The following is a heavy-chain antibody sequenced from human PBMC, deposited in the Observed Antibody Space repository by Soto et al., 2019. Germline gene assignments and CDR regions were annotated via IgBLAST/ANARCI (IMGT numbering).Heavy chain of an antibody. CDR2: ISHLEST. D-gene: IGHD5-12*01. V-gene: IGHV4-30-2*06. CDR3: ERGGGYDYFEY. Sequence: SETLSLTCTVSGASISYGGFSWSWIRQSPGKGLEWIGYISHLESTYFHPSFKSRLTMSIDRTRNQFSLKLSSVTAADMAVYYCERGGGYDYFEYWGQGVLVTVS. CDR1: GASISYGGFS. J-gene: IGHJ4*02.